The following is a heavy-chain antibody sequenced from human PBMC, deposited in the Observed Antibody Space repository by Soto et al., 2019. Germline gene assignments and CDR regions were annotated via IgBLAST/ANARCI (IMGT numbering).Heavy chain of an antibody. J-gene: IGHJ6*02. CDR2: IIPIFGTA. D-gene: IGHD3-9*01. CDR3: ARGEYDILTGYYEDYYYYGMDV. V-gene: IGHV1-69*13. CDR1: GGTFSSYA. Sequence: GASVKVSCKASGGTFSSYAISWVRQAPGQGLEWMGGIIPIFGTANYAQKFQGRVTITADESTSTAYMELSSLRSEDTAVYYCARGEYDILTGYYEDYYYYGMDVWGQGTTVTVSS.